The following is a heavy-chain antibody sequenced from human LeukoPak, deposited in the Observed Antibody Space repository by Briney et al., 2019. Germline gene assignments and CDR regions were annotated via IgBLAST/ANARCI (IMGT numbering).Heavy chain of an antibody. V-gene: IGHV3-30-3*01. Sequence: GGSLRLSCAASGFTFSSYAMHWVRQAPGKGLEWVAVISYDGSNKYYADSVKGRFTISRDNSKNTLYLQMNSLRAEDTAVYYCARDKTEVTPSAVDYWGQGTPVTVSS. CDR1: GFTFSSYA. J-gene: IGHJ4*02. D-gene: IGHD2-21*02. CDR3: ARDKTEVTPSAVDY. CDR2: ISYDGSNK.